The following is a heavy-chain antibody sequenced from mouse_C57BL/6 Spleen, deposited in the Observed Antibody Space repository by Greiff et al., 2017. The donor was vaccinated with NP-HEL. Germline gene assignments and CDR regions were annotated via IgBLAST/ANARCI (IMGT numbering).Heavy chain of an antibody. Sequence: EVQLVESGGGLVKPGGSLKLSCAASGFTFSSYAMSWVRQTPEKRLEWVATISDGGSYTYYPDNVKGRFTISRDNAKNNLYLQMSHLKSEDTAMYYCARDRYYYGSSYYYAMDYWGQGTSVTVSS. D-gene: IGHD1-1*01. CDR2: ISDGGSYT. CDR1: GFTFSSYA. V-gene: IGHV5-4*01. CDR3: ARDRYYYGSSYYYAMDY. J-gene: IGHJ4*01.